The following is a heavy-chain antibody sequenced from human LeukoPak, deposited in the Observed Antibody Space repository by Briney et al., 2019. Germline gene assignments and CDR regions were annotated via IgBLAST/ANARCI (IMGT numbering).Heavy chain of an antibody. CDR1: GDSVSSNSAA. V-gene: IGHV6-1*01. Sequence: SQTLSLTCAISGDSVSSNSAAWNWIRQSPSRGLEWLGRTYYRSKWYNDYAVSVKSRITINPDTSKNQFSLQLNSVTPEDAAVYYCARDPRIAAAVPRGAFDIWGQGTMVTVSS. J-gene: IGHJ3*02. D-gene: IGHD6-13*01. CDR2: TYYRSKWYN. CDR3: ARDPRIAAAVPRGAFDI.